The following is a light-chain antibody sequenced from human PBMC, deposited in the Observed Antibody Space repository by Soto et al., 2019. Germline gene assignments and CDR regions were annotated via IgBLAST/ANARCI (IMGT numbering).Light chain of an antibody. J-gene: IGKJ2*01. CDR3: QQYNSWPPYT. V-gene: IGKV3-15*01. Sequence: EVVLTQSPATLSLSPGERATLSCRASESVFGYLAWYQHKPGQAPRLVLYGASTRATGVPARFSGSGSGTEFTLTISSLQSEDFAVYYCQQYNSWPPYTFGQGTKVEIK. CDR1: ESVFGY. CDR2: GAS.